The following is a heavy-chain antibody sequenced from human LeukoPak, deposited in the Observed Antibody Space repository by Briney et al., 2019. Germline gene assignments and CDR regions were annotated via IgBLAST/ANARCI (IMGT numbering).Heavy chain of an antibody. CDR1: GFTFSSYW. D-gene: IGHD4-23*01. J-gene: IGHJ4*02. CDR3: ARDQLGGNVDY. Sequence: PGGSLRLSCAASGFTFSSYWMSWVRQAPGKGLEWVANMKQDGSEKYYVDSVNGRFTISRDNAKNSLYLQMNSLRAEGTAVYYCARDQLGGNVDYWGQGTLVTVSS. V-gene: IGHV3-7*04. CDR2: MKQDGSEK.